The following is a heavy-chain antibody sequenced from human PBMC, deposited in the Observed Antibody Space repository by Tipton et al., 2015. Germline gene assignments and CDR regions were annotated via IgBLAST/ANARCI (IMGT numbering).Heavy chain of an antibody. CDR2: IFYSGSP. V-gene: IGHV4-39*01. J-gene: IGHJ4*02. D-gene: IGHD3-9*01. CDR1: GGSISSNTHY. CDR3: ARQLHFFSPAHMGDIFDL. Sequence: TLSLTCTVSGGSISSNTHYWGWIRQPPGKGLEWIGSIFYSGSPDSNPSLKSRVTISVDTSKNQFFLKLSSVTAGDTAMYYCARQLHFFSPAHMGDIFDLWGQGTLVTVSS.